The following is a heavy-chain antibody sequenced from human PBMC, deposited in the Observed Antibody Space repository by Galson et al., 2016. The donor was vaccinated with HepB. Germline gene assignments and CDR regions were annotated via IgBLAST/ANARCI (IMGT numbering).Heavy chain of an antibody. CDR1: GFTFRNYA. D-gene: IGHD4-17*01. V-gene: IGHV3-23*01. Sequence: SLRLSCAASGFTFRNYAMSWVRQAPGKGLEWVSTISGNGETIFYADSVKGRFSISRDNSKNTLSLQMNSLRAEDTAVYYCAKGYGYFDSWGQGTLVTVSS. CDR3: AKGYGYFDS. CDR2: ISGNGETI. J-gene: IGHJ4*02.